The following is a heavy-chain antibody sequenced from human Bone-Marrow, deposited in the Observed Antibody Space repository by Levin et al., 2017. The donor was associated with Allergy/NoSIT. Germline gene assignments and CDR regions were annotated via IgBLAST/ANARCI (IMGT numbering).Heavy chain of an antibody. J-gene: IGHJ4*02. D-gene: IGHD2-8*02. CDR1: GFPFSDYY. CDR3: ARNGGVTNLDFDH. V-gene: IGHV3-11*01. CDR2: ISHTGSLT. Sequence: LSLTCAASGFPFSDYYMTWIRQAPGKGLEWVSYISHTGSLTYYAESVKGRFTISRDNTKNSLYLQMNSLRAEDTAMYYCARNGGVTNLDFDHWGRGTLVTVSS.